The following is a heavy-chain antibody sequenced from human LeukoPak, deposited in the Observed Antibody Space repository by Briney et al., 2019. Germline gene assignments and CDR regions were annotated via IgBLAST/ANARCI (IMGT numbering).Heavy chain of an antibody. Sequence: SETLSLTRTVSGGSISSGSYYWSWIRQPAGKGLEWIGRIYTSGSTNYNPSLKSRVTISVDTSKNQFSLKLSSVTAADTAVYYCARERTYCGGDCYGWFDPWGQGTLVTVSS. CDR1: GGSISSGSYY. V-gene: IGHV4-61*02. J-gene: IGHJ5*02. D-gene: IGHD2-21*02. CDR3: ARERTYCGGDCYGWFDP. CDR2: IYTSGST.